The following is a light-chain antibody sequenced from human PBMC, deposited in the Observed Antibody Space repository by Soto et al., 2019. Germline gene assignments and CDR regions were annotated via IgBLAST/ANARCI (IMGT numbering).Light chain of an antibody. CDR1: QSVSSY. CDR3: QQRSNWPPT. V-gene: IGKV3-11*01. CDR2: DAS. Sequence: EIVLTQSPATLSLSPGERATLSCRASQSVSSYLAWYQQRPGQTPRLLIYDASNRATGIPAKFSGSGSGTDLTLTISTLEPEDFAVYYCQQRSNWPPTFGGGTKVGIK. J-gene: IGKJ4*01.